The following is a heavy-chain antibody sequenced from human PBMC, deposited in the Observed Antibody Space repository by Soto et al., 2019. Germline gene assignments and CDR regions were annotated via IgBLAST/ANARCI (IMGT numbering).Heavy chain of an antibody. CDR1: GGSISSSSYY. Sequence: ETLSLTCTVSGGSISSSSYYWGWIRQPPGKGLEWIGSIYYSGSTYYNPSLKSRVTISVDTSKNQFSLKLSTVTAADTAVYYCARPYYYDSSGYYLNYYFDYWGQGTLVTVSS. CDR3: ARPYYYDSSGYYLNYYFDY. D-gene: IGHD3-22*01. CDR2: IYYSGST. V-gene: IGHV4-39*01. J-gene: IGHJ4*02.